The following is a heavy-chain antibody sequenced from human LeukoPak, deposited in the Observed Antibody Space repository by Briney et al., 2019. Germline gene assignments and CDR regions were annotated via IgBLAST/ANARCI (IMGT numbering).Heavy chain of an antibody. D-gene: IGHD6-13*01. J-gene: IGHJ4*02. CDR3: ARGDILRNIAAAGTVY. V-gene: IGHV3-21*01. CDR1: GFTFSSYS. Sequence: GGSLRLSCAASGFTFSSYSMNWVRQAPGKGLEWVSSISSSSSYIYYADSVKGRFTISRDNAKNSLYLQMNSLRAEDTAVYYCARGDILRNIAAAGTVYWGRGTLVTVSS. CDR2: ISSSSSYI.